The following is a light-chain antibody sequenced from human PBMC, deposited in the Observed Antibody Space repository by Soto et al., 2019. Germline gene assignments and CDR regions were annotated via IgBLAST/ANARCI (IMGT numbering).Light chain of an antibody. Sequence: QSALTQPASVSGSPGQSITISCTGTSTDVGGYNYVSWYQHHPGKAPKLMIYEVSNRPSGVSNRFSGSKSGNTASLTISGLQAEDEADYYCSSYSSSSTLVFGGGTKLIVL. CDR1: STDVGGYNY. V-gene: IGLV2-14*01. CDR3: SSYSSSSTLV. J-gene: IGLJ2*01. CDR2: EVS.